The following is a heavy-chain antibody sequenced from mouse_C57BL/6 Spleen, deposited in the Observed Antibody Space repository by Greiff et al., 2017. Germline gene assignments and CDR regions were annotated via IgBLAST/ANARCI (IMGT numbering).Heavy chain of an antibody. CDR2: ISDGGSYT. D-gene: IGHD4-1*01. CDR3: ARGELGPWFAY. CDR1: GFTFSSYA. J-gene: IGHJ3*01. Sequence: EVTLVESGGGLVKPGGSLKLSCAASGFTFSSYAMSWVRQTPEKRLEWVATISDGGSYTYYPDNVKGRFTISRDNAKNNLYLQMSHLKSEDTAMYYCARGELGPWFAYWGQGTLVTVSA. V-gene: IGHV5-4*03.